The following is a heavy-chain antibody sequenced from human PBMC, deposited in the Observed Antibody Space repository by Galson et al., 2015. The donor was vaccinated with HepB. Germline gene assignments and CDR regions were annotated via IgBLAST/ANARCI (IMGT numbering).Heavy chain of an antibody. CDR1: GYRFASYW. J-gene: IGHJ4*02. D-gene: IGHD5-24*01. V-gene: IGHV5-51*01. CDR2: IYPGDSES. CDR3: ARRMATGFDY. Sequence: QSGAEVKKPGESLKISCKGSGYRFASYWIGWVRQMPGKGLECLGIIYPGDSESRYSPSFQDQVTFSADKSISTAYLQLSSLTASDTAIYYCARRMATGFDYWGQGTLSASPQ.